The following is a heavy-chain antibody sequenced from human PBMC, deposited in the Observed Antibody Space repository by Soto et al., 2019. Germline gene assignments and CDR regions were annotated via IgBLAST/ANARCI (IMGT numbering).Heavy chain of an antibody. D-gene: IGHD2-15*01. CDR3: ARDRSDCGGGSCYGNWFDP. V-gene: IGHV3-48*03. Sequence: EVQLVESGGGLVQPGGSLRLSCAASGFTFSSYEMNWIRQAQGKGLEGVSYVNSGGSATYYADSVKGRFTISRDNAKNSLYLQMNSLRAEDTAVYYCARDRSDCGGGSCYGNWFDPWGQGTLVTVSS. J-gene: IGHJ5*02. CDR2: VNSGGSAT. CDR1: GFTFSSYE.